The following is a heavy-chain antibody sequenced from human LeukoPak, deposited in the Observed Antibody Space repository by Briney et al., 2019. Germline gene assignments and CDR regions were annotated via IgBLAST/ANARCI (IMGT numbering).Heavy chain of an antibody. CDR2: IKQDRSEK. CDR3: ARGRSAIDY. J-gene: IGHJ4*02. V-gene: IGHV3-7*01. CDR1: VFTFSSFC. D-gene: IGHD6-25*01. Sequence: GGSLRLSCAASVFTFSSFCMSWVRQAPGKGLVWVANIKQDRSEKYYVDSVKGRFTVSRENAKNSLYLQMNSLRAQDTAVYDCARGRSAIDYWGQGTLVTVSS.